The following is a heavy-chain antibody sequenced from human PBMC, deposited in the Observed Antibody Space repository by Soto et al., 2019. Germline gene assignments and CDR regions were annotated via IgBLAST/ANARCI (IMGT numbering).Heavy chain of an antibody. V-gene: IGHV3-7*04. D-gene: IGHD1-1*01. J-gene: IGHJ4*02. CDR3: AREERGQVFDY. Sequence: EVQLVESGGGLVQPGGSLRLSCAASGFTFSDYYISWVRQAPGKGLEWVANVKLDGSEKYYVDSVKGRFAVSRDNAKNSLYLQMNSLRAEDTAVYYCAREERGQVFDYWGQGALVTVSS. CDR2: VKLDGSEK. CDR1: GFTFSDYY.